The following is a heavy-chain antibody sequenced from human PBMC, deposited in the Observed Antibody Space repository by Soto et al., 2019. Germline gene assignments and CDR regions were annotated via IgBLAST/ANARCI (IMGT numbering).Heavy chain of an antibody. CDR1: GYTFTSYG. CDR2: ISAYNGNT. V-gene: IGHV1-18*01. D-gene: IGHD2-2*02. CDR3: AREGYCSRTSCYSDYYYGMDV. J-gene: IGHJ6*02. Sequence: QVQLVQSGAEVKKPGASVKVSCKASGYTFTSYGINWVRQAPGQGLEWMGWISAYNGNTNYAQKLQGRVTMTTDTSTSTAYMELRSKRSDDTAVYYCAREGYCSRTSCYSDYYYGMDVWGQGTTVTVSS.